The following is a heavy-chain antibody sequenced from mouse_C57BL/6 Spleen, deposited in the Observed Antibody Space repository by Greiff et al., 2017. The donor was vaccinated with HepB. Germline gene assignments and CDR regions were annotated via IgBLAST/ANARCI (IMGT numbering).Heavy chain of an antibody. CDR3: TRGGNDAMDY. D-gene: IGHD1-1*02. Sequence: EVNVVESGEGLVKPGGSLKLSCAASGFTFSSYALSWVRQTPEKRLEWVAYISSGGDYIYYADTVKGRFTISRDNARNPLYLQMSSLKSEDTAMYYCTRGGNDAMDYWGQGTSVTVSS. CDR1: GFTFSSYA. J-gene: IGHJ4*01. CDR2: ISSGGDYI. V-gene: IGHV5-9-1*02.